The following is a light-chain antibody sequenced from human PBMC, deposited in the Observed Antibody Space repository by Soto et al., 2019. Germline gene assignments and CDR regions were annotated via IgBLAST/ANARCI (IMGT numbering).Light chain of an antibody. CDR2: GAS. CDR3: QQYNNWPRT. Sequence: MTQSPSTLSASVGDRVTITCRASQSISSWLAWYQQKPGQAPRLLIYGASTRATGIPARFGGSGSGTEFTLTISSLQSEDFAVYYCQQYNNWPRTFGQGTKV. CDR1: QSISSW. J-gene: IGKJ1*01. V-gene: IGKV3-15*01.